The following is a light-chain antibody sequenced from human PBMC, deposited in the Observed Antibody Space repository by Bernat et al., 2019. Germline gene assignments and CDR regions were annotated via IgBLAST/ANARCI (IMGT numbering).Light chain of an antibody. CDR3: SSYTTSRTLV. CDR2: DVS. CDR1: SSDIGNYNY. V-gene: IGLV2-14*03. Sequence: QSALTQPASVSGSPGQSITIPCTGTSSDIGNYNYVSWYQQHPGKAPKLMLYDVSNRPSGVSNRFSGSKSGNTASLTISGLQAEDEADYYCSSYTTSRTLVFGGGTKLTVL. J-gene: IGLJ3*02.